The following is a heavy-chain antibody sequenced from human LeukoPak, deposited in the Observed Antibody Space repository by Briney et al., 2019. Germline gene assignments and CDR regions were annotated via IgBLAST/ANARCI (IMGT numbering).Heavy chain of an antibody. V-gene: IGHV3-53*01. CDR2: IYTGGGR. J-gene: IGHJ4*02. CDR3: ARGIDY. CDR1: GFTFSSYG. Sequence: GGSLRLSCAASGFTFSSYGMNWVRQAPGKELELVSVIYTGGGRYYADSVRGRFTISRDTSKNMVFLQMNSLRVEDTAVYYCARGIDYWGRGTLVTVSS.